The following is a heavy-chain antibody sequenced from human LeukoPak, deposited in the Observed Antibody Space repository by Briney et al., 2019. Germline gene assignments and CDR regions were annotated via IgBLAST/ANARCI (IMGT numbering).Heavy chain of an antibody. Sequence: QAGGSLRLSCAASGFTFSSYSMNWVRQAPGKGLEWVSYISSSSSTIYYADSVKGRFTISRDNAKTSLYLQMNSLLAEDTAVYYCARGRRGSYDYWGQGNLVTVSS. V-gene: IGHV3-48*01. J-gene: IGHJ4*02. CDR3: ARGRRGSYDY. CDR2: ISSSSSTI. D-gene: IGHD1-14*01. CDR1: GFTFSSYS.